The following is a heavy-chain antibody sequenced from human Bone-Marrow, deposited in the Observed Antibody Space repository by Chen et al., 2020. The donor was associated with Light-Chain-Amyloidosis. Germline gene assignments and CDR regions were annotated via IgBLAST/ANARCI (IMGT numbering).Heavy chain of an antibody. D-gene: IGHD3-3*01. Sequence: QLQLQESGPGLVKPSETLSLTCTVSGGSISSSSYYWGWIRQPPGKGLEWIGSIYYSGSTYYNPSLKSRVTISVDTSKNQFSLKLSSVTAAATAVYYCARSLWSRITIFGVVISPIFDYWGQGTLVTVSS. V-gene: IGHV4-39*07. CDR2: IYYSGST. CDR3: ARSLWSRITIFGVVISPIFDY. J-gene: IGHJ4*02. CDR1: GGSISSSSYY.